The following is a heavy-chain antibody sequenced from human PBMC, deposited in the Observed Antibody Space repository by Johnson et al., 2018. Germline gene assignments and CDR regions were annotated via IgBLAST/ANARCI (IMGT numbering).Heavy chain of an antibody. D-gene: IGHD6-25*01. Sequence: VQLVQSGGGLVQPGRSLRLSCAASGFTFDDYAMHWVRQAPGKGLEWVSGISWNSGSIGYADSVKGRFTISRDNAKNSLYLQMNSLRAEDTALYYCAKYIPPSGPNYYYYYMDVWGKGTTVTVSS. CDR1: GFTFDDYA. V-gene: IGHV3-9*01. CDR2: ISWNSGSI. J-gene: IGHJ6*03. CDR3: AKYIPPSGPNYYYYYMDV.